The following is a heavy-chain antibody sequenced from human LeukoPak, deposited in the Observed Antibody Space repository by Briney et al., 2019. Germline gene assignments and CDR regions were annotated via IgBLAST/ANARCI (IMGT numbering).Heavy chain of an antibody. J-gene: IGHJ6*03. CDR3: ARTNPLYYYYYMDV. Sequence: ASVKVSCKASGGTFSSYAISWVRQAPGQGLEWMGGIIPIFGTANYAQKFQGRVTITTDESTSTAYMELSSLRSEDTAVYYCARTNPLYYYYYMDVWGKGTTVTVSS. CDR1: GGTFSSYA. CDR2: IIPIFGTA. D-gene: IGHD2-8*01. V-gene: IGHV1-69*05.